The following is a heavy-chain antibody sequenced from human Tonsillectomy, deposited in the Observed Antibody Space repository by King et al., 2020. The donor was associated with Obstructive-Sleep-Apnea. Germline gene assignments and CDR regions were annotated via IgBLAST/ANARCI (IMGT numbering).Heavy chain of an antibody. D-gene: IGHD3-22*01. Sequence: VQLVESGGGLVQPGGSLRLSCAASGFTVSRNYMSWVRQAPGKGLEWVSVIYSTGSTYYADSVKGRFTTSRHNSKNTLYLQMNSLRAEDTAVYYCARGGYYDSSGYQLWGQGTLVTVSS. CDR2: IYSTGST. V-gene: IGHV3-53*04. CDR3: ARGGYYDSSGYQL. CDR1: GFTVSRNY. J-gene: IGHJ4*02.